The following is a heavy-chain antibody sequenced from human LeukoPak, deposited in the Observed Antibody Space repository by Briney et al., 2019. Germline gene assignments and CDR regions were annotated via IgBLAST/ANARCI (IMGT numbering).Heavy chain of an antibody. D-gene: IGHD1-26*01. J-gene: IGHJ5*01. CDR1: GFTVSGTH. CDR3: EKDGATSGGGLAS. CDR2: MYTGGTT. Sequence: PGGSLRLSCAASGFTVSGTHMSWVRQSPGKGLEWVSAMYTGGTTYYAASVTGRFTVSRDTSRNTLFLHMNRLRAEDTAVYYCEKDGATSGGGLASWGQGTLVIVSS. V-gene: IGHV3-53*01.